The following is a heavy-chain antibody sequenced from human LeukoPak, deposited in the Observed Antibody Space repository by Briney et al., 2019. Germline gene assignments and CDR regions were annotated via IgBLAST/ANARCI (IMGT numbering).Heavy chain of an antibody. Sequence: GASVKVSCKASGGTFSSYAISWVRQAPGQGLEWMGGIIPIFGTANYAQKFQGRVTITTDESTSTAYMELSSLRSEDTAVYYCARGGTATLLNYYYYMDVWGKGTTVTVSS. CDR2: IIPIFGTA. CDR3: ARGGTATLLNYYYYMDV. CDR1: GGTFSSYA. J-gene: IGHJ6*03. V-gene: IGHV1-69*05. D-gene: IGHD1-1*01.